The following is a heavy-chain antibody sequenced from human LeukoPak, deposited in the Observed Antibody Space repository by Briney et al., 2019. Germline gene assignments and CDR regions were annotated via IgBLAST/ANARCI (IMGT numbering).Heavy chain of an antibody. D-gene: IGHD6-19*01. J-gene: IGHJ4*02. V-gene: IGHV1-2*02. CDR3: ARDVRIAVAAPDY. CDR1: GYTFTGYY. Sequence: ASVKVSCKASGYTFTGYYMHWVRQAPGQGLEWMGWINPKSGGTNYAQKFQGRVTMTRDTSIHTAYMELSRLRSDDTAVYYCARDVRIAVAAPDYWGQGSLVTVSS. CDR2: INPKSGGT.